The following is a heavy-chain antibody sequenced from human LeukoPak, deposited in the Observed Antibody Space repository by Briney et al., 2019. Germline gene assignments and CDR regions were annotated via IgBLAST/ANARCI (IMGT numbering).Heavy chain of an antibody. V-gene: IGHV4-38-2*02. Sequence: PSETLSLTCRVSGFSFSSGYFWGWIRQPPGKGLEWIGSIYHSGSTYYNPSLKSRVTISVDTSKNQFSLKLSSVTAADTAVYYCARDLNYYGSGSYYNRASTWFDPWGQGTLVTVSS. CDR2: IYHSGST. D-gene: IGHD3-10*01. J-gene: IGHJ5*02. CDR1: GFSFSSGYF. CDR3: ARDLNYYGSGSYYNRASTWFDP.